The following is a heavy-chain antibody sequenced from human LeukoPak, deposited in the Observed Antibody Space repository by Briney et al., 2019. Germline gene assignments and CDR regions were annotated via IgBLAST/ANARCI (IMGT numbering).Heavy chain of an antibody. V-gene: IGHV4-4*02. Sequence: SETLSLTCGVSGGSITSTNWWSWVRQPPGQGLEWIGEISLTGRTNYNPSLIGRVIMSLDESRNQLSLTLTSVTAADTAMYYCTREGGPYCPFGYWGQGTLVVVPS. CDR2: ISLTGRT. CDR1: GGSITSTNW. D-gene: IGHD1-26*01. J-gene: IGHJ4*02. CDR3: TREGGPYCPFGY.